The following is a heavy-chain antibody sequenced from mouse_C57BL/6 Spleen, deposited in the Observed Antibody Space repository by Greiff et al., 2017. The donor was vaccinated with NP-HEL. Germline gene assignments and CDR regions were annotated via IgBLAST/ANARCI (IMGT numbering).Heavy chain of an antibody. CDR3: AIDYVSSPDY. Sequence: QVQLQQPGAELVMPGASVTLSCKASGYTFTRYWMHWVKQRPGPGLEWIGEIDPSASYTNNNPKLKGKSTLTVDKSSSTAYMQLISLTSEDSAVYYCAIDYVSSPDYWGQGTTLTVSS. J-gene: IGHJ2*01. CDR1: GYTFTRYW. V-gene: IGHV1-69*01. CDR2: IDPSASYT. D-gene: IGHD1-1*01.